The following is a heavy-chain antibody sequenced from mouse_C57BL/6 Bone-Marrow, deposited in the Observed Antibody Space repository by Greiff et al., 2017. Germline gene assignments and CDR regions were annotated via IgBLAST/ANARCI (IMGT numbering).Heavy chain of an antibody. CDR1: GYTFTDYE. CDR3: TRLYYSNLYYYAMDY. J-gene: IGHJ4*01. CDR2: IDPETGGT. V-gene: IGHV1-15*01. Sequence: VQLKESGAELVRPGASVTLSCKASGYTFTDYEMHWVKQTPVHGLEWIGAIDPETGGTAYNQKFKGKAILTADKSSSTAYMELRSLTSEDSAVYYCTRLYYSNLYYYAMDYWGQGTSVTVSS. D-gene: IGHD2-5*01.